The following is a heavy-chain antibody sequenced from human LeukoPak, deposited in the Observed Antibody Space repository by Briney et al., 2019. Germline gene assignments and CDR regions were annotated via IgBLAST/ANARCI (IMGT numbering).Heavy chain of an antibody. CDR3: ARPGRPSSPVGLGYFDY. V-gene: IGHV1-69*01. D-gene: IGHD6-13*01. Sequence: GASVKVSCKASGGTFSSYAISWVRQAPGQGLEWMGGIIPIFGTANYAQKFQGRVTITADESTSTAYMELSSLRSEDTVVYYCARPGRPSSPVGLGYFDYWGQGTLVTVSS. CDR1: GGTFSSYA. J-gene: IGHJ4*02. CDR2: IIPIFGTA.